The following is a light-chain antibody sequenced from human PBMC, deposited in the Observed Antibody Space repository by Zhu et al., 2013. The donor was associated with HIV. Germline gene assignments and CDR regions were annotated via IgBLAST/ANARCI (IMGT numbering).Light chain of an antibody. V-gene: IGKV3-15*01. CDR1: QSVGRN. CDR3: QQYNDWPPLT. Sequence: EIVMTQSPATLSVSPGERATLSCRASQSVGRNFAWYQQRPGQPPRLLIYGASTRATGVPARFSGTGSGTDFTLTITGLQPEDSGVYSCQQYNDWPPLTFGGGTRVEIK. J-gene: IGKJ4*01. CDR2: GAS.